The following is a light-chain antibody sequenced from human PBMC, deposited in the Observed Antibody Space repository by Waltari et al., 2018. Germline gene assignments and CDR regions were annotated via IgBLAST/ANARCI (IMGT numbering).Light chain of an antibody. V-gene: IGLV3-1*01. Sequence: SYELTQPPSVSVSPGQTASITCSGEMLRMKDASWYQQKPGQSPVVVIYEDMNRPSGIPERFSGSRSGNTVTLTISGTQAVDEADYYCQAWEAFGGGTKLTVL. CDR2: EDM. CDR1: MLRMKD. J-gene: IGLJ3*02. CDR3: QAWEA.